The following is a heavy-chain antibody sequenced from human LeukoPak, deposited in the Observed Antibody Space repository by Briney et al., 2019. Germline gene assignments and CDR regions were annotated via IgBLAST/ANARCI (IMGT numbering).Heavy chain of an antibody. CDR3: ARPSFGAPDFDY. V-gene: IGHV4-38-2*01. D-gene: IGHD3-3*01. CDR1: GYSISSGYY. J-gene: IGHJ4*02. Sequence: SETLSLTCAVSGYSISSGYYWGWIRQPPGRGLEWIGSIYHTGSIYYNPSLKSRVTISVDTSKNQFSLKLSSVTAADTAVYYCARPSFGAPDFDYWGQGTLVTVSS. CDR2: IYHTGSI.